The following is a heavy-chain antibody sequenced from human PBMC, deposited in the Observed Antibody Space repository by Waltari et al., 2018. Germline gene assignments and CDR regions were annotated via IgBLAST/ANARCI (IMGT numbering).Heavy chain of an antibody. D-gene: IGHD3-22*01. CDR3: VYDSSGYYYGASFDY. V-gene: IGHV4-39*01. CDR1: GGSISSSSYY. J-gene: IGHJ4*02. Sequence: QLQLQESGPGLVKPSETLSLTCTVSGGSISSSSYYWGWIRQPPGKGLEWIGSIYYRGSTYYNPSPKSRCTISVDTSKSPFSLKLSSVTAADTAVYYCVYDSSGYYYGASFDYWGQGTLVTVSS. CDR2: IYYRGST.